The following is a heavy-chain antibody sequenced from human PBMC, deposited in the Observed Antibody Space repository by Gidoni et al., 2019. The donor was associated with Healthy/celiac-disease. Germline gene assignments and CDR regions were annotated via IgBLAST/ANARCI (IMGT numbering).Heavy chain of an antibody. D-gene: IGHD3-22*01. Sequence: QLQLQESGPGLVKPSETLSLTCTVSGGSISSSSYYWGWLRQPPGKGLEWIGSSYYIGSTYYNPSLKSRVTISVDTSKNQFSLKLSSVTAADTAVYYCAGLGRDYYDSSGYYYSFDYWGQGTLVTVSS. V-gene: IGHV4-39*01. CDR3: AGLGRDYYDSSGYYYSFDY. CDR1: GGSISSSSYY. CDR2: SYYIGST. J-gene: IGHJ4*02.